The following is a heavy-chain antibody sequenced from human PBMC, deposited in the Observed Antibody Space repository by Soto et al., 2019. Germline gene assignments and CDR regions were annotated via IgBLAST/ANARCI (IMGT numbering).Heavy chain of an antibody. CDR3: ARDRSLRFVEWLSDY. V-gene: IGHV1-18*01. CDR2: ISAYNGNT. J-gene: IGHJ4*02. D-gene: IGHD3-3*01. Sequence: QVQLVQSGAEVKKPGASVKVSCKASGYTFTSYGISWVRQAPGQGLEWMGWISAYNGNTKYAKKLQGRVTMTTDTSTSTAYMELRSLRSDDTAVYYCARDRSLRFVEWLSDYWGQGTLVTVSS. CDR1: GYTFTSYG.